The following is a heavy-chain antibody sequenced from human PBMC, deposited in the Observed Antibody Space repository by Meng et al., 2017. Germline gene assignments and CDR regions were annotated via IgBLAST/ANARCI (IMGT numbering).Heavy chain of an antibody. CDR2: INSDGSST. Sequence: GESLKISCAASGFTFSSYWMHWVRQAPGKGLVWVSRINSDGSSTSYADFVKGRFTISRDNAKNTLYLQMNSLRAEDTAVYYCARERYGDYIHWYFDLWGRGTLVTVSS. J-gene: IGHJ2*01. V-gene: IGHV3-74*01. D-gene: IGHD4-17*01. CDR1: GFTFSSYW. CDR3: ARERYGDYIHWYFDL.